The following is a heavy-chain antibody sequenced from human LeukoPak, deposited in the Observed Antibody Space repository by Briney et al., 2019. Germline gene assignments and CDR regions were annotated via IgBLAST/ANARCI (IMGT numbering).Heavy chain of an antibody. D-gene: IGHD3-22*01. CDR1: GLTVSSNC. CDR2: IYSGGST. CDR3: ARGRYDSSGYYYDY. Sequence: PGGSLRLSCAASGLTVSSNCMSWVRQAPGKGLEWVSVIYSGGSTYYADSVKGRFTISRDNSKNTLYLQMNSLRAEDTAVYYCARGRYDSSGYYYDYWGQGTLVTVSS. J-gene: IGHJ4*02. V-gene: IGHV3-53*01.